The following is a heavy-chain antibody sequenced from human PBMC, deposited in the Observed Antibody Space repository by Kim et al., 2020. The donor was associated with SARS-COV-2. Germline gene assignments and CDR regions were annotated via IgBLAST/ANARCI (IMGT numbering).Heavy chain of an antibody. D-gene: IGHD3-16*01. Sequence: GSTYYNPSLKSRVTISVDTSKNQFSLKLSSVTAADTAVYYCARTRGAVDYWGQGTLVTVSS. J-gene: IGHJ4*02. CDR2: GST. CDR3: ARTRGAVDY. V-gene: IGHV4-30-2*04.